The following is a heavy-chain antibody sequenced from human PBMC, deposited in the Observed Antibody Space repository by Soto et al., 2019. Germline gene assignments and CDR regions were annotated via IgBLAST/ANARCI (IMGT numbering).Heavy chain of an antibody. CDR3: AREMATISLGAFDI. V-gene: IGHV3-74*01. CDR1: GFGFSSYW. CDR2: TNNYGSTT. D-gene: IGHD5-12*01. J-gene: IGHJ3*02. Sequence: QLVESGGDLVQPGGSLRLSCAASGFGFSSYWMHWVRQAPGKGLVWVSRTNNYGSTTTYADSVRGRFTSFRDNAKNTLYLQMTSLGVEDTAVYYCAREMATISLGAFDIWGQGTMVTVSS.